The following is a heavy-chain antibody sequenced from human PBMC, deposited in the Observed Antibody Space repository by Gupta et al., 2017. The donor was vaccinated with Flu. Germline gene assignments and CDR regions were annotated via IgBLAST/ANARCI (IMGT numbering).Heavy chain of an antibody. V-gene: IGHV3-9*01. D-gene: IGHD6-6*01. CDR2: SNWNGNSL. CDR1: GFTFDDYG. Sequence: EVQLVESGGGLVQPGRSLRLSCVASGFTFDDYGMHWVRQAPGKGLEWVSGSNWNGNSLEYAEAVRGRFTISRDNAKNSLYLQMNSMRMEETAFYYCVKDTEYSNSFGYMAVGGKGTTVTVSS. CDR3: VKDTEYSNSFGYMAV. J-gene: IGHJ6*03.